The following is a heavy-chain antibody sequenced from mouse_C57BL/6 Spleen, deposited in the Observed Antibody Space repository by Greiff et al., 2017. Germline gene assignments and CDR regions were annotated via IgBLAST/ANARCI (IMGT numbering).Heavy chain of an antibody. Sequence: VQLQQSGAELARPGASVKLSCKASGYTFTSYGISWVKQSTGQGLEWIGEIYPRGGNTYYNEKFKGKATLTADKSSSTAYMELRSLTSEDSAVDFWARGSIYGDYFDYWGQGTTLTVSS. CDR1: GYTFTSYG. J-gene: IGHJ2*01. D-gene: IGHD1-1*01. CDR3: ARGSIYGDYFDY. V-gene: IGHV1-81*01. CDR2: IYPRGGNT.